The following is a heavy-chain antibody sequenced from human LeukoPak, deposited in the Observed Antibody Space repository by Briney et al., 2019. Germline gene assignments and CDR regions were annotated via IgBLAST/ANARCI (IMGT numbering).Heavy chain of an antibody. CDR1: GFTFSSYA. Sequence: PGRSLRLSCAASGFTFSSYAMHWARQAPGKGLEWVAVMSYDGSNKYYADSVKGRFTISRDNSKNTLYLQMNSLRAEDTAVYYCARTTTVTPFDYWGQGTLVTVSS. CDR2: MSYDGSNK. CDR3: ARTTTVTPFDY. V-gene: IGHV3-30-3*01. D-gene: IGHD4-17*01. J-gene: IGHJ4*02.